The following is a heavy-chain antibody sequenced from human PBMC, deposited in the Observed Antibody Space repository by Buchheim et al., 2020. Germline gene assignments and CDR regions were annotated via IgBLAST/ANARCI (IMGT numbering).Heavy chain of an antibody. V-gene: IGHV3-66*01. J-gene: IGHJ6*02. Sequence: EVQLVESGGGLVQPGGSLRLSCAASGFTVSSNYMSWVRQAPGKGLEWVSVIYSGGSTYYADSVKGRFTISRDHSKNTLYLPMNSLRAEDTAVYYCAREIYSGSYPYYYYGMDVWGQGTT. CDR1: GFTVSSNY. CDR3: AREIYSGSYPYYYYGMDV. CDR2: IYSGGST. D-gene: IGHD1-26*01.